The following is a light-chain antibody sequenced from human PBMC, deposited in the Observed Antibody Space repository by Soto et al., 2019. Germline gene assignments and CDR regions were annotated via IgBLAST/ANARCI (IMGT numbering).Light chain of an antibody. J-gene: IGKJ4*01. CDR2: GAS. CDR1: QSGSSSY. CDR3: QQYGSSPLT. V-gene: IGKV3-20*01. Sequence: EIVLTQSPGTLSLSPGERATLSCRARQSGSSSYVAWYQQKPGQAPRLLIYGASSRATGIPDRFSGSGSGTDFTLTISSLEPEDFAVYYCQQYGSSPLTFGGGTKV.